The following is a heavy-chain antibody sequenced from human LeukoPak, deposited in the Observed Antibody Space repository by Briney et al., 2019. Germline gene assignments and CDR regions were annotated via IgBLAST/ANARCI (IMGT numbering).Heavy chain of an antibody. V-gene: IGHV1-24*01. CDR2: FDPEDGET. CDR1: GYTLTELS. J-gene: IGHJ4*02. Sequence: GASVKVSCKVSGYTLTELSMHWVRQAPGKGREWMGGFDPEDGETIYAQKFQGRVTMTEDTSTDTAYMELSSLRSEDTAVYYCATRERRGRPFDYWGQGTLVTVSS. CDR3: ATRERRGRPFDY. D-gene: IGHD1-26*01.